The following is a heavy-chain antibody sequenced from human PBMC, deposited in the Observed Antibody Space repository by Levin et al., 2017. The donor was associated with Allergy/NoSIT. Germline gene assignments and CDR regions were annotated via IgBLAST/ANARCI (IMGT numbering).Heavy chain of an antibody. CDR1: GFTFSSYW. Sequence: PSETLSLTCAASGFTFSSYWMSWVRQAPGKGLEWVASIKQDGSEKYYVDSVKGRFTISRDNAKNSLYLQMNTLRVEDTAVYYCARAARYCSSTSCYGHYFDYWGQGALVTVSS. CDR2: IKQDGSEK. J-gene: IGHJ4*02. V-gene: IGHV3-7*04. CDR3: ARAARYCSSTSCYGHYFDY. D-gene: IGHD2-2*01.